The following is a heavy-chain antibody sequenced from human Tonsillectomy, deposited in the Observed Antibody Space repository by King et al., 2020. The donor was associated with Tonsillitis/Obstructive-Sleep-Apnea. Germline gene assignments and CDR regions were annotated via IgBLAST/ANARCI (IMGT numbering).Heavy chain of an antibody. CDR1: GGSISSSNW. V-gene: IGHV4-4*02. D-gene: IGHD2-2*01. J-gene: IGHJ6*03. CDR3: ARMGCSSTSCFPKGVYYYMDV. CDR2: IYHSGST. Sequence: VQLQESGPGLVKPSGTLSLTCAVSGGSISSSNWWSWVRQPPGKGLEWIGEIYHSGSTNYNPSLNSRVTISVDKSTNQFSVKLSSVTAADTAVYYCARMGCSSTSCFPKGVYYYMDVWGKGTTVTVSS.